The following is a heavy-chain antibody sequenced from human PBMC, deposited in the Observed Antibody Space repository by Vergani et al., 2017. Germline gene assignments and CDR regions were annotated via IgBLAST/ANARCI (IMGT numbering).Heavy chain of an antibody. Sequence: EVQLLQSEGAVVQPGGSLRLSCVASGFTFSSSAMSWVRQGPGQGLEWVSSIKNTGDSTHYADSVKGRFTISRDNSKNTLYLQMNSLRVEDTARYYCAKGSSFYCTNGVCYYDYWGQSIVITVSS. CDR1: GFTFSSSA. CDR3: AKGSSFYCTNGVCYYDY. V-gene: IGHV3-23*01. CDR2: IKNTGDST. D-gene: IGHD2-8*01. J-gene: IGHJ4*03.